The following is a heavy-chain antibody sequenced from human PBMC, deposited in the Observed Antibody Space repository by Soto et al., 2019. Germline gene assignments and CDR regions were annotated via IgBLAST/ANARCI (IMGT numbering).Heavy chain of an antibody. CDR2: ISGSGGST. J-gene: IGHJ2*01. CDR3: AKRTTGWYFDL. Sequence: EVQMLESGGGLVQPGGSLRLSCAASGFTFSSYAMNWFRQAPGKGLEWVSVISGSGGSTDYAYSVKGRFTISRDNSKNTLYLQMNSLRAEDTAVYYCAKRTTGWYFDLWGRGTLVTVSS. V-gene: IGHV3-23*01. CDR1: GFTFSSYA.